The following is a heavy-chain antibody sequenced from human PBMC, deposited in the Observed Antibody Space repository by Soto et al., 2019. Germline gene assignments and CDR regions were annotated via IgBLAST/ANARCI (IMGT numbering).Heavy chain of an antibody. CDR1: GFTFSSYG. D-gene: IGHD3-16*01. V-gene: IGHV3-33*01. Sequence: QVQLVESGGGVVQPGRSLRLSCAASGFTFSSYGMHWVRQAPGKGLEWVAVIWYDGSNKYYADSVKGRFTISRDNSKNTLYLQMNSLRAEDPAVYYWGRDKGRWGIPTNWGQGTLVTVSS. CDR2: IWYDGSNK. CDR3: GRDKGRWGIPTN. J-gene: IGHJ4*02.